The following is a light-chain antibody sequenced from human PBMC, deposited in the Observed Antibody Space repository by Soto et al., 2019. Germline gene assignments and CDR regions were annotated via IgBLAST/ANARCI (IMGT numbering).Light chain of an antibody. V-gene: IGKV1-39*01. J-gene: IGKJ4*01. Sequence: DIQMTQSPSSLSASVGDRVTITCRASQSISSYVNWYQQRPGKAPELLIYGASNWQSGVPPRFSGSGSGTDFTLTISSLKPEDFATYYCQQSYTTPLSFGGGTTLEIK. CDR1: QSISSY. CDR2: GAS. CDR3: QQSYTTPLS.